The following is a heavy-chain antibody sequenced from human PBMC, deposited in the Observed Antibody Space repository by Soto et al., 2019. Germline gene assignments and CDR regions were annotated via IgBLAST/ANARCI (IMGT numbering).Heavy chain of an antibody. J-gene: IGHJ5*02. CDR3: ARQLDDILTGYYSGGNNWFDP. CDR2: IYYSGST. Sequence: SETLSLTCTVSGGSISSSSYYWGWIRQPPGKGLEWIGSIYYSGSTYYNPSLKSRVTISVDTSKNQFSLKLSSVTAADTAVYYCARQLDDILTGYYSGGNNWFDPWGQGTLVTVSS. D-gene: IGHD3-9*01. CDR1: GGSISSSSYY. V-gene: IGHV4-39*01.